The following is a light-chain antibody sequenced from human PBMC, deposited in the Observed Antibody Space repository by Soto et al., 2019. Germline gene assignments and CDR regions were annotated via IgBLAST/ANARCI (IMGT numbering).Light chain of an antibody. Sequence: EIVLTHSPGTLSLSPREIATLSCRAIQSVIGSYLAWYQQTPGQAPRLLIYGASTRATGVPPTFSGSASGTEFTLTISSLQSEDFTVYYCQQYNKWPLTFGQGTKV. CDR3: QQYNKWPLT. CDR1: QSVIGSY. CDR2: GAS. V-gene: IGKV3-15*01. J-gene: IGKJ1*01.